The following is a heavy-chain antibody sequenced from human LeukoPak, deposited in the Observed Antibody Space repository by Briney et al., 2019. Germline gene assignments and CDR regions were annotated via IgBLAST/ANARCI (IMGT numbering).Heavy chain of an antibody. J-gene: IGHJ6*02. CDR1: GFTFSSYA. D-gene: IGHD2-2*01. V-gene: IGHV3-30-3*01. Sequence: GGSLRLSCAASGFTFSSYAMHWVRQAPGKGLEWVAVISYDGSNKYYADSVKGRFTISRDNSKNTLYPQMNSLRAEDTAVYYCARDLYCSSTSCYLSVYYYYGMDVWGQGTTVTVSS. CDR3: ARDLYCSSTSCYLSVYYYYGMDV. CDR2: ISYDGSNK.